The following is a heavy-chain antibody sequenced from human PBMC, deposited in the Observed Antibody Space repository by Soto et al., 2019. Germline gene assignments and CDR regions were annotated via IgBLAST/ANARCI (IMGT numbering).Heavy chain of an antibody. D-gene: IGHD4-17*01. CDR3: AREESPGDPHWYGMDV. CDR2: ISAYNGNT. CDR1: GYTFTSYG. Sequence: QVQLVQSGAEVKKPGASVKVSCKASGYTFTSYGISWVRQAPGQGLEWMGWISAYNGNTNYAQKLQGRVTMTTDTSRSTAYMELRSLRSDDTAVYYCAREESPGDPHWYGMDVWGQGTTVTVSS. J-gene: IGHJ6*02. V-gene: IGHV1-18*01.